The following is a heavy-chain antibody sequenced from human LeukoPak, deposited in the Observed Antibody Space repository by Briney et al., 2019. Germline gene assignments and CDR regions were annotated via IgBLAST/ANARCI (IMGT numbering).Heavy chain of an antibody. CDR3: ARVHESSADLRAFDY. CDR1: GGSISTFH. J-gene: IGHJ4*02. Sequence: PSETLSLTCTVSGGSISTFHWSWIRQPPGRGLEWIAFNHNTGSTNYNPSLNSRVTISVDTSKNQFFLKLSSVTAADTAVYYCARVHESSADLRAFDYWGQGTLVSVSS. V-gene: IGHV4-59*08. CDR2: NHNTGST. D-gene: IGHD3-22*01.